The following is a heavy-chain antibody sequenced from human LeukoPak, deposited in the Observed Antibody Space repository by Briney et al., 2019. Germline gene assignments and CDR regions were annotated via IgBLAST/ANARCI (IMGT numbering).Heavy chain of an antibody. J-gene: IGHJ4*02. D-gene: IGHD4-11*01. Sequence: PGGSLRLSCAASGFTFSSYGMHWVRQAPGKGLEWVVFIRYDGSNKYYADSVKGRFTISRDNSKNTLYLQMNSLRAGDTAVYYCAKIPSVYSNFDYWGQGTLVTVSS. CDR3: AKIPSVYSNFDY. CDR2: IRYDGSNK. V-gene: IGHV3-30*02. CDR1: GFTFSSYG.